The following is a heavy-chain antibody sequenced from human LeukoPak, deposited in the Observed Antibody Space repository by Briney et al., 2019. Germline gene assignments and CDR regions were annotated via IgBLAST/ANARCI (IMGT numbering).Heavy chain of an antibody. D-gene: IGHD2-2*01. CDR2: INHSGST. J-gene: IGHJ6*03. V-gene: IGHV4-34*01. CDR1: GGSFSGYY. Sequence: SETLSLTCAVYGGSFSGYYWSWIRQPPGKELEWIGEINHSGSTNYNPSLKSRVTISLDTSQNQFSLKLSSVTAADTAVYYCARLSFRVVPATKKHYYYYMDVWGKGTTVTVSS. CDR3: ARLSFRVVPATKKHYYYYMDV.